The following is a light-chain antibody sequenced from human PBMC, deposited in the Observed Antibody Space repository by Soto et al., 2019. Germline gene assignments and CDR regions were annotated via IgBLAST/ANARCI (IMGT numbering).Light chain of an antibody. Sequence: EIVLTQSPATLSLSPGERTTLSCRASQSVSSYLAWYQQKPGQAPRLLIYDASNRATGIPARFSGSGSGSDFTLTISSLQPEDFAVYYCPHRSNFLTFGPGTRWIS. CDR1: QSVSSY. V-gene: IGKV3-11*01. CDR3: PHRSNFLT. CDR2: DAS. J-gene: IGKJ3*01.